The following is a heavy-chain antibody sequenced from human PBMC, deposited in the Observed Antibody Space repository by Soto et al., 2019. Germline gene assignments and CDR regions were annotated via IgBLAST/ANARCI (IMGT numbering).Heavy chain of an antibody. CDR1: GVTCGNYG. CDR3: AKEDVGGYYYSGL. J-gene: IGHJ4*02. Sequence: GGSLRLSYAAAGVTCGNYGMSWVRQAPGKGLEWVSSISNSGGSTYYADSVKGRFTISRDNSKNTLYLQMNSLRSEDTAVYYCAKEDVGGYYYSGLWGRGTLVTV. CDR2: ISNSGGST. D-gene: IGHD1-26*01. V-gene: IGHV3-23*01.